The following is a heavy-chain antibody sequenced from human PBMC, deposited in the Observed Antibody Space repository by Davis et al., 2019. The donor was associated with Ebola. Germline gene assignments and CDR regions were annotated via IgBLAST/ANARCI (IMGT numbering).Heavy chain of an antibody. Sequence: PGGFLRLSCKTSGYKFTDSWIGWVRQMPGKGLEWMGVIFPGDSDTTYSPSFQGQVTFSVDKSASTAYLHWSSLKASDTAMYYCATYSGAYFDYWGQGTLVTVSA. CDR1: GYKFTDSW. CDR2: IFPGDSDT. D-gene: IGHD1-26*01. V-gene: IGHV5-51*01. CDR3: ATYSGAYFDY. J-gene: IGHJ4*02.